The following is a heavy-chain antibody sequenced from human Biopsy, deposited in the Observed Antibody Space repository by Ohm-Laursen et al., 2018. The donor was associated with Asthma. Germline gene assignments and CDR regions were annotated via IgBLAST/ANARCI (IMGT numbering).Heavy chain of an antibody. Sequence: SVKVSCKLSGYSLTDLSMHWARQAPGQGLEWMGGHDHEEGGTVNARRFQGRVTMTEDTSTDTAYMELSSLSSDDTAVYYCASDFPKDYVRYNFQFWGQGTLVTVSS. CDR2: HDHEEGGT. J-gene: IGHJ4*02. CDR1: GYSLTDLS. CDR3: ASDFPKDYVRYNFQF. D-gene: IGHD4-17*01. V-gene: IGHV1-24*01.